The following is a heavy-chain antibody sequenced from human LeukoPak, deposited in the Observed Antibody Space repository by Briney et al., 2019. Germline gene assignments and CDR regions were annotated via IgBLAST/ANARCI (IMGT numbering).Heavy chain of an antibody. CDR3: ARGTAGTYSSSWYVPFDY. CDR1: GGSFSGYY. V-gene: IGHV4-34*01. D-gene: IGHD6-13*01. J-gene: IGHJ4*02. CDR2: INHSGST. Sequence: SETLSPTCAVYGGSFSGYYWSWIRQPPGKGLEWIGEINHSGSTNYNPSLKSRVTISVDTSKNQFSLKLSSVTAADTAVYYCARGTAGTYSSSWYVPFDYWGQGTLVTVSS.